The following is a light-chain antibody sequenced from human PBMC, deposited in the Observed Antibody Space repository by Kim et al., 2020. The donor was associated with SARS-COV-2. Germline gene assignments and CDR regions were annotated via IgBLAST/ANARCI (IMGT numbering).Light chain of an antibody. V-gene: IGLV1-44*01. CDR1: SSDIGSNT. CDR3: ASWDDSLSGWV. Sequence: QLVLTQPPSASGTPGQSVTISCSGTSSDIGSNTVTWYQQFPGTTPKLLIYSNIQRPSGVPDRFSGSKSGTSASLAISGLQSEDEADYYCASWDDSLSGWVFGGGTQLTVL. J-gene: IGLJ3*02. CDR2: SNI.